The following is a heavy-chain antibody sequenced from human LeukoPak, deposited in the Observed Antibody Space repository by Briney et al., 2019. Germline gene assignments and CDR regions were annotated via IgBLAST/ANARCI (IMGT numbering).Heavy chain of an antibody. CDR3: AKGRGRSWFTSSYSMDV. D-gene: IGHD6-13*01. J-gene: IGHJ6*03. V-gene: IGHV3-9*01. CDR1: GFTFDDYA. Sequence: GRSLRLSCAASGFTFDDYAMHWVRQAPGKGLEWVSGISWNSGSIGYADSVKGRFTISRDNSKNTLYLQMNSLKAEDTAVYYCAKGRGRSWFTSSYSMDVWGKGTTVTVSS. CDR2: ISWNSGSI.